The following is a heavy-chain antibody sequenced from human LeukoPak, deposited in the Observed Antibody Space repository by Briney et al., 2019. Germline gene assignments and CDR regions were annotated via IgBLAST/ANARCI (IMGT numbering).Heavy chain of an antibody. J-gene: IGHJ4*02. Sequence: GASVKVSCKASGYTFNSYGISWVRQAPGKGLEWMGGFDPEDGETIYAQKFQGRVTMTEDTSTDTAYMELSSLRSEDTAVYYCATGGYWGVGAPSPYYFDYWGQGTLVTVSS. CDR3: ATGGYWGVGAPSPYYFDY. D-gene: IGHD1-26*01. V-gene: IGHV1-24*01. CDR1: GYTFNSYG. CDR2: FDPEDGET.